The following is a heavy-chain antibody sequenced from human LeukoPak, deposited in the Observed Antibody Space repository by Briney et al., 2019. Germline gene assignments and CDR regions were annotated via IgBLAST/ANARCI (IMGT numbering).Heavy chain of an antibody. V-gene: IGHV3-21*01. CDR2: ISSSSSYI. CDR3: ARHAGLRFLEWLLPTDY. Sequence: GGPLRLSCAGSGFTFSSYSMNWVRQAPGKGLEWVSSISSSSSYIYYADSVKGRFTIYRDNAKNSLYLQMNSLRAEDTAVYYCARHAGLRFLEWLLPTDYWGQGTLVTVSS. CDR1: GFTFSSYS. D-gene: IGHD3-3*01. J-gene: IGHJ4*02.